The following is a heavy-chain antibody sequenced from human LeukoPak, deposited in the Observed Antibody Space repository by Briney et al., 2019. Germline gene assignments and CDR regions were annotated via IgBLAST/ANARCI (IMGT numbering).Heavy chain of an antibody. J-gene: IGHJ4*02. Sequence: EASVKVSCKASGYTFTSYDINWVRQATGQGLEWMGWMNPNSGNTGHAQKFQGRVTITRNTSISTAYMELSSLRSEDTAVYYCARGPVYCSSTSCLYYFDYWGQGTLVTVSS. D-gene: IGHD2-2*01. CDR2: MNPNSGNT. CDR1: GYTFTSYD. CDR3: ARGPVYCSSTSCLYYFDY. V-gene: IGHV1-8*03.